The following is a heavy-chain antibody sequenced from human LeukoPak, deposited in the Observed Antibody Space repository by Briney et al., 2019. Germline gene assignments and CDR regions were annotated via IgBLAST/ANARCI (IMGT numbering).Heavy chain of an antibody. D-gene: IGHD3-9*01. CDR1: GFTFSSYW. V-gene: IGHV3-7*01. CDR2: IKQDGSEK. J-gene: IGHJ4*02. Sequence: GGSLRLSCAASGFTFSSYWMSWVRQAPGKGLEWVANIKQDGSEKYYVDSVKGRFTISRDNAKNSLYLQMNSLRAEDTAVYYCARPKPYYDILTGYTRYYFDYWGQGTLVTVSS. CDR3: ARPKPYYDILTGYTRYYFDY.